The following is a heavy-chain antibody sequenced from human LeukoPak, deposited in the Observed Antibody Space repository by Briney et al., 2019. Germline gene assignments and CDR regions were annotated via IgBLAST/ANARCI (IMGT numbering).Heavy chain of an antibody. D-gene: IGHD3-22*01. Sequence: GGSLRLSCAASGFTFSSYGMHWVRQAPGKGLEWVAFIRYDGSNKYYADSVKGRFTISRDNSKNTLYLQVNSLRAEDTAVYYCARDKNRPGLYYYDSSGHYIWGQGTMVTVSS. CDR3: ARDKNRPGLYYYDSSGHYI. CDR1: GFTFSSYG. V-gene: IGHV3-30*02. CDR2: IRYDGSNK. J-gene: IGHJ3*02.